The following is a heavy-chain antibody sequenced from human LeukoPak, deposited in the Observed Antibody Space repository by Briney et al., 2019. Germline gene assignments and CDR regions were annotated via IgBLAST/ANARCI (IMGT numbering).Heavy chain of an antibody. J-gene: IGHJ3*02. CDR2: TYSDSST. CDR3: VRKNRDFNAAFDI. Sequence: PGGSLRLSCAASGFTVSNYYMSWVRQAPGKGLEWVSITYSDSSTNYADSVKGRFTTSRDTSPNTLSIQMNSLRAEDTAVYYCVRKNRDFNAAFDIWGQGTVVTVSS. CDR1: GFTVSNYY. V-gene: IGHV3-53*01. D-gene: IGHD2-21*02.